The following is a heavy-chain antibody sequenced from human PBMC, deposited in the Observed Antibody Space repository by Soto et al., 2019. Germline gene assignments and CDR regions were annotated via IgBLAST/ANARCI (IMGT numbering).Heavy chain of an antibody. J-gene: IGHJ3*02. V-gene: IGHV5-51*01. CDR2: IYPGDSDT. Sequence: PGESLKISCKGSGYSFTSYWIGWVRQMPGKGLEWMGIIYPGDSDTRYSPSFQGQVTISADKSISTAYLQWSSLKASDTAMHYCARGGDVVVTAAIPPDAFDIWGQGTMVTVSS. CDR3: ARGGDVVVTAAIPPDAFDI. CDR1: GYSFTSYW. D-gene: IGHD2-2*01.